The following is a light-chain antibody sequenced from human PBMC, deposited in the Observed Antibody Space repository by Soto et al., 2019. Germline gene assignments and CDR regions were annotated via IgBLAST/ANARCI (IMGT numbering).Light chain of an antibody. CDR3: QQRSNWPLT. Sequence: EIVLTQSPGTLSLSPGEGATVSCRVSQSINSKSLVWYQRKFGQAPRLLIYDSSNRATGIPARFSGSGSGTDFSLTISSLEPEDFAVYYCQQRSNWPLTFGGGTKVEIK. V-gene: IGKV3-11*01. J-gene: IGKJ4*01. CDR1: QSINSKS. CDR2: DSS.